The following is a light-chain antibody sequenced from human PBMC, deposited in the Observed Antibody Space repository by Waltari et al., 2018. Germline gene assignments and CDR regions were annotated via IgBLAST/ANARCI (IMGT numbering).Light chain of an antibody. J-gene: IGLJ2*01. CDR2: QDS. CDR3: QAWDRNTYVV. Sequence: SYEVTQPPSVSVSPGQTASITCSGAKLEANYVCWYQQKPGQSPVLVLHQDSKRPPGIPERFSGFNSGNTATLTISETQAMDEADYYCQAWDRNTYVVFGGGTKLTVL. V-gene: IGLV3-1*01. CDR1: KLEANY.